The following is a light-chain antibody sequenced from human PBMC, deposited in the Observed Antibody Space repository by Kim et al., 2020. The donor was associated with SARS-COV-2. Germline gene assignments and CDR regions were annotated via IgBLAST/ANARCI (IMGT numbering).Light chain of an antibody. J-gene: IGLJ1*01. CDR2: YDS. Sequence: PGKTGRITWGGNNIGSKSVHWYQQKPGQAPVLVIYYDSDRPSGIPERFSGSNSGNTATLTISRVEAGDEADYYCQVWDSSSDLSYVFGTGTKVTVL. CDR1: NIGSKS. CDR3: QVWDSSSDLSYV. V-gene: IGLV3-21*04.